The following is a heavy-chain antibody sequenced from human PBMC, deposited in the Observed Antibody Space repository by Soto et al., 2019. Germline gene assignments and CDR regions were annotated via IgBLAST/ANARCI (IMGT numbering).Heavy chain of an antibody. CDR1: GGSMNNYY. D-gene: IGHD2-15*01. CDR2: ISYMGTT. J-gene: IGHJ4*02. CDR3: ARGSGNPFDY. V-gene: IGHV4-59*01. Sequence: SETLSLTCTVSGGSMNNYYWSWIRQAPGKGLQYIGYISYMGTTNYNPSLKSRVTISVDTSKNQFSLRLSSVTAADTAGYYCARGSGNPFDYWGQGTLVTVSS.